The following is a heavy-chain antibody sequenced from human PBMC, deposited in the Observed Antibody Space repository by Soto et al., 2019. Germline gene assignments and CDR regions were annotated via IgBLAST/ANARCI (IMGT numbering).Heavy chain of an antibody. CDR3: TKDRPLGYCISNSCPTGGFGI. CDR1: GFTFSSSA. V-gene: IGHV3-23*01. Sequence: GGSLRLSCAASGFTFSSSAVSWVRQAPGKGLEWVSTISGSGGSTYYADSVRGRFTISRDNSKNTLYLQMNSLRAEDTAVYYCTKDRPLGYCISNSCPTGGFGIWGQGTLVTVSS. J-gene: IGHJ3*02. D-gene: IGHD2-2*01. CDR2: ISGSGGST.